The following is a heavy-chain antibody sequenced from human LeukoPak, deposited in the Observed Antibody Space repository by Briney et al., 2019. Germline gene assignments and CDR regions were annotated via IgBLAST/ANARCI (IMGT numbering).Heavy chain of an antibody. CDR1: GFSLSTSEVG. CDR3: AHRPFLWYSSELGAPLWGFDP. V-gene: IGHV2-5*02. Sequence: SGPTLVNPTQTLTLTCTFSGFSLSTSEVGVGWIRQPPGKALEWLALIYWDDDKRYSPSLKSRLTITKDTSKTQVVLTMTNMDPVDTATYYCAHRPFLWYSSELGAPLWGFDPWGQGTLVTVSS. J-gene: IGHJ5*02. CDR2: IYWDDDK. D-gene: IGHD6-25*01.